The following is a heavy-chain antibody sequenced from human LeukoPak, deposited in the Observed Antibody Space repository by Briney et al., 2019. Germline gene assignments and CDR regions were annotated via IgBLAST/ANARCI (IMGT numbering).Heavy chain of an antibody. CDR1: GGSISSSSYY. V-gene: IGHV4-39*07. J-gene: IGHJ4*02. D-gene: IGHD6-13*01. CDR2: IYYSGST. Sequence: SETLSLTCTVSGGSISSSSYYWGWIRQPPGKGLEWIGSIYYSGSTYYNPSLKSRVTISVDTSKNQFSLKLSSVTAADTAVYYCARDFRSSWYRDYWGQGTLVTVSS. CDR3: ARDFRSSWYRDY.